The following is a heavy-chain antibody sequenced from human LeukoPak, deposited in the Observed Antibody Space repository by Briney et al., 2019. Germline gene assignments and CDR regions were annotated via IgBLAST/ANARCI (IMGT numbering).Heavy chain of an antibody. D-gene: IGHD3-3*01. V-gene: IGHV3-23*01. CDR2: IGGRGGST. Sequence: PGGSLRLSCVASGFTFSSHAMAWVRQAPGKGLEWVSAIGGRGGSTYYADSVKGRLTISRDNSKNTLYLQMNSLRAEDTALYYCARDPGVVAFHYFDFWGQGTLVTVSS. J-gene: IGHJ4*02. CDR3: ARDPGVVAFHYFDF. CDR1: GFTFSSHA.